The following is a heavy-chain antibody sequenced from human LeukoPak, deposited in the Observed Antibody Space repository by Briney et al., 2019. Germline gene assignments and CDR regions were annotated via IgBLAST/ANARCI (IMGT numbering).Heavy chain of an antibody. CDR1: GGSISNYY. Sequence: SETLSLTCTVSGGSISNYYWSWIRQPAGKGLEWIGRIYTSGSTNYNPSLKSRVTISVDTSKNQFSLKLSSVTAADTAVYYCARGRYGSGSYRDYWGQGTLVTVSS. CDR3: ARGRYGSGSYRDY. CDR2: IYTSGST. V-gene: IGHV4-4*07. J-gene: IGHJ4*02. D-gene: IGHD3-10*01.